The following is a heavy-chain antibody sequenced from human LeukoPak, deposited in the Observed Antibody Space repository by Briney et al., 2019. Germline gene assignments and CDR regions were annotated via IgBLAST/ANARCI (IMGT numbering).Heavy chain of an antibody. CDR2: IYYSGST. J-gene: IGHJ4*02. Sequence: SETLSLTCTVSGGSISSYYWSWIRQPPGKGLEWIAYIYYSGSTNYNPSLKSRVTISVDTSKNQFSLKLSSVTAADTAVYYCARDNYDSSGYYLDYWGQGTLVTVSS. D-gene: IGHD3-22*01. V-gene: IGHV4-59*01. CDR3: ARDNYDSSGYYLDY. CDR1: GGSISSYY.